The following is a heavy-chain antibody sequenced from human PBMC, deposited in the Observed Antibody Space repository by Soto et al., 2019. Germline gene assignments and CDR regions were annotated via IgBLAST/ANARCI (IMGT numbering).Heavy chain of an antibody. Sequence: KTTGALSLTCTVSGGSISSYYLSWIRQPPGKGLEWIGYIYDSGSTNYNPSLKSRVTISVDTSKNQYSLKLSSVTAADTAVYYCARGAQRYDILTGYYCDAFHIWGPGTIVPVSS. V-gene: IGHV4-59*01. CDR1: GGSISSYY. CDR3: ARGAQRYDILTGYYCDAFHI. D-gene: IGHD3-9*01. J-gene: IGHJ3*02. CDR2: IYDSGST.